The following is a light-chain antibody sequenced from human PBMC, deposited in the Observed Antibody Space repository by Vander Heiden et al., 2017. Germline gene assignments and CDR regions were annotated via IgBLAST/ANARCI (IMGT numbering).Light chain of an antibody. CDR3: QQSSSTPWT. CDR2: AAS. CDR1: QSISSY. Sequence: DIQMTQSPSSLSASVGDRVTITCRASQSISSYLNWYQQKPGKAPKLLIYAASSLQSGVPSRFSGSGSGTDFTLTISSLQPEDFATYYCQQSSSTPWTFGHRTKVEIK. J-gene: IGKJ1*01. V-gene: IGKV1-39*01.